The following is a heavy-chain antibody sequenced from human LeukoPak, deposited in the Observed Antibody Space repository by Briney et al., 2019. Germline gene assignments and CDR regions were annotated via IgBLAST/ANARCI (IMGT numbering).Heavy chain of an antibody. D-gene: IGHD6-13*01. V-gene: IGHV4-59*08. CDR1: GGSISPYY. Sequence: PSETLSLTCTVSGGSISPYYWSWIRQTPVKGLEWIGYIYHSGNTNYDPSLKGRVIISVDTSRNQFSLKVTSVTAADTAVYYCARHDGTGLGWDYWGQGILVTVSS. J-gene: IGHJ4*02. CDR3: ARHDGTGLGWDY. CDR2: IYHSGNT.